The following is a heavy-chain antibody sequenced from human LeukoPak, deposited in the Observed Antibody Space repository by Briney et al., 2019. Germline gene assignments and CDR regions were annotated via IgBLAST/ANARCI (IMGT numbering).Heavy chain of an antibody. CDR1: GYTFTSYG. J-gene: IGHJ6*02. D-gene: IGHD2-21*01. Sequence: ASVKVSCKASGYTFTSYGISWVRQAPGQGLEWMGWISAYNGNTNYAQKLLGRVTMTTDTSTSTAYMELRSLRSDDTAVYYCAREALWLQSTYYYYGMDVWGQGTTVTVSS. V-gene: IGHV1-18*01. CDR3: AREALWLQSTYYYYGMDV. CDR2: ISAYNGNT.